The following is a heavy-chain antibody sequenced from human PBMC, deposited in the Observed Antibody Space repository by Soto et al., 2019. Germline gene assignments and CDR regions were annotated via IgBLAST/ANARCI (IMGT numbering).Heavy chain of an antibody. CDR1: GYTFTSYG. V-gene: IGHV1-18*01. J-gene: IGHJ4*02. CDR3: ARPPVAGTAFFDS. Sequence: QVQLVQSGAEVKKPGASVKVSCKASGYTFTSYGISWVRQAPVQGLEWMGWISAYNGNTNYAQKLQGRVTMNTDTSTITAYMKLTSLRSDDTVVYYCARPPVAGTAFFDSWGQGTLVTVSS. D-gene: IGHD6-19*01. CDR2: ISAYNGNT.